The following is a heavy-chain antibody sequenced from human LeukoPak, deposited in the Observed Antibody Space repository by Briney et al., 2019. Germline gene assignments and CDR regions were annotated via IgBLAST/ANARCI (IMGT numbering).Heavy chain of an antibody. D-gene: IGHD1-26*01. CDR1: GFTFSSYG. CDR3: AKDPSGRWSGSYVDY. Sequence: GGSLRLSCAASGFTFSSYGMHWVRQAPGKGLEWVAVIWYDGSNKCYADSVKGRFTISRDNSKNTLYLQMNSLRAEDTAVYYCAKDPSGRWSGSYVDYWGQGTLVTVSS. CDR2: IWYDGSNK. V-gene: IGHV3-33*06. J-gene: IGHJ4*02.